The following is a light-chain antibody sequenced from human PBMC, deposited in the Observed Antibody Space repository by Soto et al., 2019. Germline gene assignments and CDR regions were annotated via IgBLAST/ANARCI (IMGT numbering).Light chain of an antibody. CDR1: SSNIGGGYD. Sequence: QSVLTQPPSVSGAPGQRVTISCTGSSSNIGGGYDVPWYQQLPGTAPNLLIYGNSHRPSGVPDRFSGSKSGTSASLAITGLQAEDEADYYCQSYDSSLSGFVFGTGTKLTVL. V-gene: IGLV1-40*01. J-gene: IGLJ1*01. CDR2: GNS. CDR3: QSYDSSLSGFV.